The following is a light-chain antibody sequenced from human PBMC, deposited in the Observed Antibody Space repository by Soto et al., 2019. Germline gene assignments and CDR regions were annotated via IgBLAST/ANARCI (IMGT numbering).Light chain of an antibody. CDR2: GAS. CDR3: QQYGSSPRT. CDR1: RSVSSSY. J-gene: IGKJ1*01. V-gene: IGKV3-20*01. Sequence: IGLTQSPGALSLSPGEGATLSCRASRSVSSSYLAWYQQKPGQAPRLLIYGASSRATGIPDRFSGSGSGTDFTLTISRLEPEDFAVYYCQQYGSSPRTFGQGTKVDIK.